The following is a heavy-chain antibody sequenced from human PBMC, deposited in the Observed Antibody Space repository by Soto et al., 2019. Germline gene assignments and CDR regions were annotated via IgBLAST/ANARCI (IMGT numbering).Heavy chain of an antibody. CDR3: ARERYQVLSDGMDV. V-gene: IGHV1-2*02. J-gene: IGHJ6*02. CDR1: GFTFSGYY. CDR2: LNPKSGGT. Sequence: ASVKVSCKASGFTFSGYYMHWVREAPGQGLEWMGWLNPKSGGTTYAQKFQGRLTLSRDTSINTAYMELSRLSIDDTALYYCARERYQVLSDGMDVWGQGTTVTVSS. D-gene: IGHD2-2*01.